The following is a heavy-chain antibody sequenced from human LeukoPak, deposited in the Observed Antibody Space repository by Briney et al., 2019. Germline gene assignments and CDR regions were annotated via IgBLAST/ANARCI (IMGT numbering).Heavy chain of an antibody. D-gene: IGHD3-10*01. Sequence: GASVKVSCKASGYTFTSYGISWVRQAPGQGLEWMGWISAYNGNTNYAQKLQGRVTMTTDTSTSTAYMELSSLRSEDTAVYYCARVLPSGFLQDWGQGTLVTVSS. CDR2: ISAYNGNT. V-gene: IGHV1-18*01. CDR1: GYTFTSYG. CDR3: ARVLPSGFLQD. J-gene: IGHJ4*02.